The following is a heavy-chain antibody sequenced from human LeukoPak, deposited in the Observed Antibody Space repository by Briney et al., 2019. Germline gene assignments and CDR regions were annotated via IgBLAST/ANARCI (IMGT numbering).Heavy chain of an antibody. CDR3: PRDFGFGELDY. CDR1: GFTFSSYG. J-gene: IGHJ4*02. Sequence: GGSLRLSCAASGFTFSSYGMHWVRQAPGKGLEWVAVIWYDGSNKYYADSVKGRFTISRDNSKNTLYLQMNSLRAEDTAVYYCPRDFGFGELDYWGQGTLVTVSS. V-gene: IGHV3-33*01. D-gene: IGHD3-10*01. CDR2: IWYDGSNK.